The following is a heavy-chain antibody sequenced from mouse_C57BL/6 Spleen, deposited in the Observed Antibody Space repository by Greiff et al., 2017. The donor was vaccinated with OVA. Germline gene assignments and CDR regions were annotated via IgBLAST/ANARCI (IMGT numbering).Heavy chain of an antibody. CDR2: INPSSGYT. V-gene: IGHV1-4*01. J-gene: IGHJ4*01. D-gene: IGHD1-1*01. CDR1: GYTFTSYT. Sequence: VQLQQSGAELARPGASVKMSCKASGYTFTSYTMHWVKQRPGQGLEWIGYINPSSGYTKYNQKFKDKATLTADKSSSTAYMQLSSLTSEDSAVYYCARPYGSSLYAMDYWGQGTSVTVSS. CDR3: ARPYGSSLYAMDY.